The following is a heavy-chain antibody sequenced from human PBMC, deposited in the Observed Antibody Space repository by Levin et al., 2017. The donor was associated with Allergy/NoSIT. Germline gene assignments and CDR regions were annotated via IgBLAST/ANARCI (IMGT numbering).Heavy chain of an antibody. J-gene: IGHJ4*02. CDR2: ISGSGGST. CDR1: GFTFSSYA. V-gene: IGHV3-23*01. D-gene: IGHD6-19*01. Sequence: SCAASGFTFSSYAMSWVRQAPGKGLEWVSAISGSGGSTYYADSVKGRFTISRDNSKNTLYLQMNSLRAEDTAVYYCAKDGVAGISTTKFDYWGQGTLVTVSS. CDR3: AKDGVAGISTTKFDY.